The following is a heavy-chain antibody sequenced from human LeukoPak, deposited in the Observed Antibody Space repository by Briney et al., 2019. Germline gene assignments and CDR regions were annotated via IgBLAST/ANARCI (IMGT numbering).Heavy chain of an antibody. Sequence: SETLSLTCTVSGGSVSSSTYYWSWIRQPPGKGLEWIGHIYESGSTTYNPSLESRVTISVDTSKNQFSLRLSSVTAADTALYYCARGRIGGPKAPFDYWGQGTLVTVSS. D-gene: IGHD3-16*01. V-gene: IGHV4-61*01. CDR3: ARGRIGGPKAPFDY. CDR1: GGSVSSSTYY. CDR2: IYESGST. J-gene: IGHJ4*02.